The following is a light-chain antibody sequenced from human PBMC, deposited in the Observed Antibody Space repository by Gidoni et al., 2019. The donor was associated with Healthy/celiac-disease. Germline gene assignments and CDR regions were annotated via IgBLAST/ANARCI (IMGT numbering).Light chain of an antibody. V-gene: IGKV3-11*01. CDR2: DAS. Sequence: EIVLTQSPATLSLSPGERATLSCRASQSVSSYLAWYQQKPGQAPRLLIYDASNRATGIPARFSGSGSGTDFTLTISSLEPEDFAVYYCQQRSNWPLHTFGGGTKVESK. CDR1: QSVSSY. CDR3: QQRSNWPLHT. J-gene: IGKJ4*01.